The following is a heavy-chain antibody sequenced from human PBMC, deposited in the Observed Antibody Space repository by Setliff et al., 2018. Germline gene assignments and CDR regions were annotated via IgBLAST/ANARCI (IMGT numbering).Heavy chain of an antibody. CDR1: GFSFSRHW. J-gene: IGHJ3*02. CDR2: IKQDGSTK. CDR3: VRDDADNYDAFDN. Sequence: GGSLRLSCVVSGFSFSRHWMSWVRQAPGKGLEWVADIKQDGSTKYYLDSVEGRFTISRDNAKRSLYLQMNGLRADDTGVYYCVRDDADNYDAFDNWGQGTLVTVSS. V-gene: IGHV3-7*01. D-gene: IGHD3-22*01.